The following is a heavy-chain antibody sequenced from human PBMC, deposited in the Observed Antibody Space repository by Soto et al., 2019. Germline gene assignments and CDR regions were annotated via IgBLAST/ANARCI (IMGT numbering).Heavy chain of an antibody. CDR1: GFTFSSYW. CDR3: ERAARPRDYLAL. V-gene: IGHV3-74*01. J-gene: IGHJ2*01. CDR2: INSDGSSA. Sequence: GGSLRLSCAASGFTFSSYWMHWVRQAPGKGLVWVSRINSDGSSASYADSVKGRFTISRDNAKNTLYLQMNSLRAEDTAVYYCERAARPRDYLALSARGSLVIVSS.